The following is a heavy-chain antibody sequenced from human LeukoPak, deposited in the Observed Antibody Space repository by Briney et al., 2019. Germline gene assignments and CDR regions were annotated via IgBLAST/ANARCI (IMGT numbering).Heavy chain of an antibody. CDR3: VAGGAFDI. D-gene: IGHD3-16*01. J-gene: IGHJ3*02. CDR2: IKEDGSEK. V-gene: IGHV3-7*01. CDR1: GITFSNEW. Sequence: GGSLRLSCAASGITFSNEWMSWARQAPGKGLEWVANIKEDGSEKYYVDAVKGRFTISRDNAKNSLYLLMNSLRVEDAAVYYCVAGGAFDIWGQGTMVTVSS.